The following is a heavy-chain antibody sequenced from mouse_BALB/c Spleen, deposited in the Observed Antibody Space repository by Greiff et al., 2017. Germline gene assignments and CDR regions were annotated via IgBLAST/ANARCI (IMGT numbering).Heavy chain of an antibody. V-gene: IGHV1-12*01. J-gene: IGHJ2*01. CDR1: GYTFTSYN. CDR2: IYPGNGDT. D-gene: IGHD2-4*01. Sequence: QVQLQQPGAELVKPGASVKMSCKASGYTFTSYNMHWVKQTPGQGLEWIGAIYPGNGDTSYNQKFKGKATLTADKSSSTAYMQLSSLTSEDSAVYYCARTGDYDSFDDWGQGTTLTVSS. CDR3: ARTGDYDSFDD.